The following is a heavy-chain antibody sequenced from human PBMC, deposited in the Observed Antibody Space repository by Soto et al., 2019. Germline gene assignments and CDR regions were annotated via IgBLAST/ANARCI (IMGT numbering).Heavy chain of an antibody. D-gene: IGHD2-2*01. CDR1: VFSIISFYYY. CDR2: IYYIFST. CDR3: AGILGYCSSNRWYQQ. J-gene: IGHJ4*02. Sequence: PSDTLSLTCTFSVFSIISFYYYLSFIRQPPWNCLDLIVYIYYIFSTYYNPSLKIRVTISVDTSKNQFSLKLSSVTSADKAVYYCAGILGYCSSNRWYQQWGKGNLVNVSS. V-gene: IGHV4-30-4*02.